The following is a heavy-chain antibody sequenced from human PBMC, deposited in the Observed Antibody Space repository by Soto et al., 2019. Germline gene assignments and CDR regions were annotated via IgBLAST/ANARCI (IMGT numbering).Heavy chain of an antibody. CDR2: INAGNGNT. CDR1: GYTFTSYA. Sequence: GASVKVSCKASGYTFTSYAMHWVRQAPGQRLEWMGWINAGNGNTKYSQKFQGRVTITRDTSASTAYMELSSLRSEDTAVYYCATRQFNNFWSGSLRGNWFDPWGQGTLVTVSS. D-gene: IGHD3-3*01. J-gene: IGHJ5*02. V-gene: IGHV1-3*01. CDR3: ATRQFNNFWSGSLRGNWFDP.